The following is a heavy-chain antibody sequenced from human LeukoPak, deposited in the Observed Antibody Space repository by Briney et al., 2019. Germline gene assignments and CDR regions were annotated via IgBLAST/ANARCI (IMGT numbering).Heavy chain of an antibody. V-gene: IGHV3-23*01. CDR2: ISGSGGST. CDR1: GFTFSSYA. CDR3: AKQYSGYGEGYYYMDV. D-gene: IGHD5-12*01. J-gene: IGHJ6*03. Sequence: PGGSLRLSCAASGFTFSSYAMSWVRQAPGKGLEWVSAISGSGGSTYYADSVKGRFTISRDNSKNTLYLQMNSLRDEDRAVYYCAKQYSGYGEGYYYMDVWGKGTTVTVSS.